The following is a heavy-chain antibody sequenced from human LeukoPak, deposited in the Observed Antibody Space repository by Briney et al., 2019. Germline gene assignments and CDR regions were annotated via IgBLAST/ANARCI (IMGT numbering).Heavy chain of an antibody. D-gene: IGHD3-16*01. J-gene: IGHJ5*02. CDR2: INPNSSGT. Sequence: ASVKVSCKASGYTFTGYYMHWGRHVPGQGLEWMVWINPNSSGTNYAQKFQGRVTMTRDTSISTAYMELSRLRSDDTAVYYCARDQAPRMITFGGPRRWFDPWGQGTMVTVSS. CDR1: GYTFTGYY. CDR3: ARDQAPRMITFGGPRRWFDP. V-gene: IGHV1-2*02.